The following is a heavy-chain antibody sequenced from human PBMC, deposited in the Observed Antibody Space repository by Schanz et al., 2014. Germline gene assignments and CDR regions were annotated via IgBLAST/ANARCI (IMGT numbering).Heavy chain of an antibody. CDR1: GFTFSSYA. CDR2: IKKDGSEK. CDR3: ARIGGSVFDY. D-gene: IGHD3-10*01. Sequence: EVQLLESGGGLVQPGGSLRLSCAASGFTFSSYAMTWVRQAPGKGLEWVANIKKDGSEKYYVDSVKGRFTISRDNAKTALFLQMSSLRAEDTAVYYCARIGGSVFDYWAQGTMVTVSS. J-gene: IGHJ4*02. V-gene: IGHV3-7*03.